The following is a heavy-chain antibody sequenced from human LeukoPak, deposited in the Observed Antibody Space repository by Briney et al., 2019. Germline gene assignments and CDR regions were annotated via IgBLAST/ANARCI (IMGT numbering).Heavy chain of an antibody. V-gene: IGHV3-74*01. D-gene: IGHD1-1*01. Sequence: GGSLRLSCAASGFTFSSYWMHWVRQVPGKGLVWVSRINEDGSSTSYADSVKGRFTISRDNSKNTLYLQMNSLRAEDTAVYYCARDQGPGGFDYWGQGTLVTVSS. J-gene: IGHJ4*02. CDR3: ARDQGPGGFDY. CDR2: INEDGSST. CDR1: GFTFSSYW.